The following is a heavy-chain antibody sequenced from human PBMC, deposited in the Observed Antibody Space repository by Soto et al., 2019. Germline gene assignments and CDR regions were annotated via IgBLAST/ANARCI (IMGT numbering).Heavy chain of an antibody. J-gene: IGHJ6*02. Sequence: ASVEVSCKASGYTFTSYDINWVRQATGQGLEWMGWMNPNSGNTGYAQKFQGRVTMTRNTSISTAYMELSSLRSEDTAVYYYARGTNYYGSGSYHYYYYGMDVWGQGTTVTVSS. CDR1: GYTFTSYD. CDR2: MNPNSGNT. D-gene: IGHD3-10*01. CDR3: ARGTNYYGSGSYHYYYYGMDV. V-gene: IGHV1-8*01.